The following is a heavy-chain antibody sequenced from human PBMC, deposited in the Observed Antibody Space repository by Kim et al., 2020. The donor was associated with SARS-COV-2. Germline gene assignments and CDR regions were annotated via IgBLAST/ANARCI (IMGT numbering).Heavy chain of an antibody. CDR2: IYPGDSDT. V-gene: IGHV5-51*01. J-gene: IGHJ5*02. Sequence: GESLKISCKGSGYSFTSYWIGWVRQMPGKGLEWMGIIYPGDSDTRYSPSFQGQVTISADKSISTAYLQWSSLKASDTAMYYCARHLTRRPYCSSTSCYGRGPAIQKGGFDPWGQGTLVTVSS. D-gene: IGHD2-2*01. CDR3: ARHLTRRPYCSSTSCYGRGPAIQKGGFDP. CDR1: GYSFTSYW.